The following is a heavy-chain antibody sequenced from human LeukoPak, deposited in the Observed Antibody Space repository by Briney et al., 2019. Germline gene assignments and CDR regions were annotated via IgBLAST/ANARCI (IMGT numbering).Heavy chain of an antibody. V-gene: IGHV3-21*01. CDR1: GFTFSSYS. CDR2: ISSSSSYI. J-gene: IGHJ4*02. Sequence: PGGSLRLSCAASGFTFSSYSMNWVRQAPGKGLEWVSSISSSSSYIYYADSVKGRFTISRDNAKNSLYLQMNSLRAEDTAVYYCARDLRELPYYFDYWGQGTLVTVS. D-gene: IGHD1-26*01. CDR3: ARDLRELPYYFDY.